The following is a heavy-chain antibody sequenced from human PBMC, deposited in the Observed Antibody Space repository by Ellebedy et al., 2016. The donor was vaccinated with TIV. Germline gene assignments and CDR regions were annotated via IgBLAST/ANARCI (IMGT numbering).Heavy chain of an antibody. V-gene: IGHV3-30-3*01. CDR2: MSYDGTYK. CDR1: GFTFSSYT. J-gene: IGHJ4*02. D-gene: IGHD2-21*02. Sequence: PGGSLRLSCAASGFTFSSYTMHWVRQAPGKGLEWVAAMSYDGTYKYYADSVKGRFTISRDNSKNTLSLQMNSLRADDTAVYYCARHGEIVVVTARLDYWGQGTQVTVSS. CDR3: ARHGEIVVVTARLDY.